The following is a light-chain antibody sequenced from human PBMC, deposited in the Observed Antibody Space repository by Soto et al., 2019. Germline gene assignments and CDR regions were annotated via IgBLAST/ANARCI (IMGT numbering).Light chain of an antibody. J-gene: IGKJ4*01. CDR1: QSISNY. Sequence: EIVLTHSPDTLSVSPGERVTLSCRASQSISNYLAWHQQKPGQAPRLLIYDASNRATGIPARFSGSGSGTDFTLTISSLEPEDVAVYYCQLRSNWPPSLTFGGGTRVEI. CDR3: QLRSNWPPSLT. CDR2: DAS. V-gene: IGKV3-11*01.